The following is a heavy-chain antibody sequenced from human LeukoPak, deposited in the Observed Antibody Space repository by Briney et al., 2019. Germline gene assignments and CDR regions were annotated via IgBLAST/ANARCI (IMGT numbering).Heavy chain of an antibody. CDR2: INPNGGGT. D-gene: IGHD2-2*01. J-gene: IGHJ4*02. CDR3: ARRGGCISTSCNLDY. CDR1: GHTFTSYY. Sequence: ASVKVSCKTSGHTFTSYYMHWMRQAPGQGLEWVGMINPNGGGTSSAQKFQGRVTMTRDTSTSTVYMDLSSLRSEDTAIYYCARRGGCISTSCNLDYWGQGTLVTVSS. V-gene: IGHV1-46*03.